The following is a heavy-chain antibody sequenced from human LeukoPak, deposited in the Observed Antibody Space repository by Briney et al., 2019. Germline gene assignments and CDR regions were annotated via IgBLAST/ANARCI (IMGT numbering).Heavy chain of an antibody. J-gene: IGHJ4*02. Sequence: PSETLSLTCAVYGGSFSGYYWSWIRQPPGKGLEWIGEINHSGSTNYNPSLKSRVTISVDTSKNQFSLKLSSVTAADTAVYYCARGSSSSWYGLDYWGQGTLVTASS. V-gene: IGHV4-34*01. CDR2: INHSGST. CDR3: ARGSSSSWYGLDY. CDR1: GGSFSGYY. D-gene: IGHD6-13*01.